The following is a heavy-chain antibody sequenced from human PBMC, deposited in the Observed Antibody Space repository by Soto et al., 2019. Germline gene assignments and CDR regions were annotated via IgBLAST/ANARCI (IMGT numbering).Heavy chain of an antibody. CDR2: IIPIFGTA. J-gene: IGHJ4*02. V-gene: IGHV1-69*13. CDR1: GGTFSSYA. D-gene: IGHD3-10*01. CDR3: AREGGEDYYGSGSYPFDY. Sequence: AAVKVSCKASGGTFSSYAISWVRQAPGQGLEWMGGIIPIFGTANYAQKFQGRVTITADESTSTAYMELSSLRSEDTAVYYCAREGGEDYYGSGSYPFDYWGQGTLVTVSS.